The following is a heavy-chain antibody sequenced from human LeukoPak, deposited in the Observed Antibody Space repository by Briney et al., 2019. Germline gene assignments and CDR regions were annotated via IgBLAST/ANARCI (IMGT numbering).Heavy chain of an antibody. Sequence: GGSLKLSCAASGFTFSGSSMSWVRQAPGKGLEWVSSISSSSSYIYYADSVKGRFTVSRDNAKNSLYLLMNSLRAEDTAVYYCARTTVVTLIDYWGQGALVTVSS. V-gene: IGHV3-21*01. CDR1: GFTFSGSS. CDR3: ARTTVVTLIDY. CDR2: ISSSSSYI. D-gene: IGHD4-23*01. J-gene: IGHJ4*02.